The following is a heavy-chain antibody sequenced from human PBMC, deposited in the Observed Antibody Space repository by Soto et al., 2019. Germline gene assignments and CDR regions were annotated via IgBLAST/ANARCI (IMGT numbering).Heavy chain of an antibody. V-gene: IGHV4-4*07. Sequence: QVQLQESGPGLVKPSETLSLTCIVSGASISGYYWSWVRQPAGKGLEWIGRFYTSGSANTNYNPSLKSRVTMSLDTSKNHFSLKMTSVTAADTAVYYCVRESGGGGYCSGGSCYGMDVWGQGTTVTVSS. D-gene: IGHD2-15*01. CDR1: GASISGYY. J-gene: IGHJ6*02. CDR2: FYTSGSANT. CDR3: VRESGGGGYCSGGSCYGMDV.